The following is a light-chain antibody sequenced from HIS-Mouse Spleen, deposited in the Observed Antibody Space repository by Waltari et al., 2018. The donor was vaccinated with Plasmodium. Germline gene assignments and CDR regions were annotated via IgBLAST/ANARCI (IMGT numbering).Light chain of an antibody. CDR3: SSYAGSNNLV. J-gene: IGLJ2*01. CDR2: EGS. CDR1: SSDVGGYHY. Sequence: QSALTQPPSASGSPGQSVTISCTGTSSDVGGYHYVSWYQQHPGKAPKLMIYEGSKRPSGVPDRFSGSKSGNTASLTVSGLQAEDEADYYCSSYAGSNNLVFGGGTKLTVL. V-gene: IGLV2-8*01.